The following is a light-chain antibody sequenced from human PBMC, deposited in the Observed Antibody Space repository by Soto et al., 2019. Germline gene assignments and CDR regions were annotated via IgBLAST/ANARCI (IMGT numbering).Light chain of an antibody. CDR1: SSDIGNYNY. J-gene: IGLJ1*01. CDR2: DVS. V-gene: IGLV2-14*01. CDR3: TSYTNSDTYV. Sequence: QSALTQPASVSGSPGQSITISCIGTSSDIGNYNYVSWYQQHPGKAPKLMIYDVSYRPSGVSNRFSGSKSGNTASLTISGLQAEDEAEYYCTSYTNSDTYVFGIGTKAPS.